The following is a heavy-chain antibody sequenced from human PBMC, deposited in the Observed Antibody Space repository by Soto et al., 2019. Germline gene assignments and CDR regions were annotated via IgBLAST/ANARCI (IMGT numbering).Heavy chain of an antibody. V-gene: IGHV4-31*03. CDR1: GGSISSGGYY. CDR2: IYYSGST. CDR3: ARENSSGYPNWFDP. J-gene: IGHJ5*02. Sequence: SETLSLTCTVSGGSISSGGYYWSWIRQHPGKGLEWIGYIYYSGSTYYNPSLKSRVTISVDTSKNQFSLKLSSVTAADTAVYYCARENSSGYPNWFDPWGQGTLVTVSS. D-gene: IGHD3-22*01.